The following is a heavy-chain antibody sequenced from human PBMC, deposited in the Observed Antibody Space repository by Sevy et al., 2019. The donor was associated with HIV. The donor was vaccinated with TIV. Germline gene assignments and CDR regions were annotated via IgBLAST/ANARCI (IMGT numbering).Heavy chain of an antibody. Sequence: GGSLRLSCAASGFTFSDYYMSWIRQAPGKGLEWVSYISSSGSTTYYADSVKGRFTISRDNAKNSLYLQMNSLRAEDTAGYHCARDGVGGRIAAAGTGWFDPWGQGTLVTVSS. CDR3: ARDGVGGRIAAAGTGWFDP. V-gene: IGHV3-11*01. CDR1: GFTFSDYY. J-gene: IGHJ5*02. D-gene: IGHD6-13*01. CDR2: ISSSGSTT.